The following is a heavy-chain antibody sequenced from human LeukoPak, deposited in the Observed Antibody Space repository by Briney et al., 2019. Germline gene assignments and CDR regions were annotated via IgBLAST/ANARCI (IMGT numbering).Heavy chain of an antibody. V-gene: IGHV3-9*01. CDR1: GFTFDDYA. CDR2: ISWNSGSI. Sequence: AGGSLRLSCAASGFTFDDYAMHWVRQAPGKGLEWVSGISWNSGSIGYADSVKGRFTISRDNAKNSLYLQMNSLRTEDTALYYCAKARHEGRLKYYFDYWGQGTLVTVSS. D-gene: IGHD1-1*01. CDR3: AKARHEGRLKYYFDY. J-gene: IGHJ4*02.